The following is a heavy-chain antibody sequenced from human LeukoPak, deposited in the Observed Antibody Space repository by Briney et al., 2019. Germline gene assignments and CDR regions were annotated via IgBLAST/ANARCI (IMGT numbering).Heavy chain of an antibody. V-gene: IGHV4-30-4*01. CDR3: ARSGEYYDRSGYPTAFDY. D-gene: IGHD3-22*01. Sequence: SETLSLTCTVSDGSISSGNYYWSWIRQPPGKGLEWIGYIYYSGSTYYNPSFKSRVTISVDTSKNQFSLKLGSVTAADTAVYFCARSGEYYDRSGYPTAFDYWGQGTLVTVSS. CDR2: IYYSGST. J-gene: IGHJ4*02. CDR1: DGSISSGNYY.